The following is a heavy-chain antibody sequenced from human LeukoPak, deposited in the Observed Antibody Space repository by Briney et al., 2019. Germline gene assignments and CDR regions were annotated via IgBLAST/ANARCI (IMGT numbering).Heavy chain of an antibody. CDR2: ISYDGNNK. CDR1: GFTFSRFA. D-gene: IGHD4-17*01. V-gene: IGHV3-30-3*01. J-gene: IGHJ2*01. CDR3: ATPGDYGDSPIPDWYFDL. Sequence: GRSLRLSCAASGFTFSRFAMHWVRQAPGKGLDWVAVISYDGNNKYYADSVKGRFTASRDNSNNTLSLQMNSLRAENTAVYYCATPGDYGDSPIPDWYFDLWGRGTLVTVSS.